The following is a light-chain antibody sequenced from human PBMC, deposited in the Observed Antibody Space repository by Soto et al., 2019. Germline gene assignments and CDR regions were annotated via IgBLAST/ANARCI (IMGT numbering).Light chain of an antibody. Sequence: DIVMTQSPLSLPVTPGEPASISCRSSQSLLHSNGYNYLDWYLQKPGQSPQLLIYLGSNRASGVPDRFSGSGSGTQFTLTISSLQSEDSALYYCQHYNNWPWTFGQGTKVDIK. CDR1: QSLLHSNGYNY. CDR2: LGS. CDR3: QHYNNWPWT. J-gene: IGKJ1*01. V-gene: IGKV2-28*01.